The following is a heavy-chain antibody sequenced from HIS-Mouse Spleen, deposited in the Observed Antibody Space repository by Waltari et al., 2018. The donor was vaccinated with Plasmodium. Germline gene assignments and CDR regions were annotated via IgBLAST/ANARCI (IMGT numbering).Heavy chain of an antibody. J-gene: IGHJ3*02. V-gene: IGHV3-13*01. D-gene: IGHD1-1*01. CDR3: ARGRWNHAFDI. Sequence: EVQLVESGGGLVQPGGSLRLSCAVSGFTFSSYDMPWVRQATGKGLEWVSAIGTAGDTYYPGSVKGRFTISRENAKNSLYLQMNSLRAGDTAVYYCARGRWNHAFDIWGQGTMVTVSS. CDR1: GFTFSSYD. CDR2: IGTAGDT.